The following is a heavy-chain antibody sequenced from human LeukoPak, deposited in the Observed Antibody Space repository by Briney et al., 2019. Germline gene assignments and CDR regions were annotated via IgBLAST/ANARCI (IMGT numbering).Heavy chain of an antibody. CDR3: ATDGMARGPDAWFDS. V-gene: IGHV4-61*02. J-gene: IGHJ5*01. CDR2: IYTRGST. D-gene: IGHD3-10*01. Sequence: SETLSLTCTVSGGSVSSGRYYWSWIRQPAGKGLEGIGRIYTRGSTNYNPSLKSRVTISVDTSKNQFSLNLTSVTAVDTAVYYCATDGMARGPDAWFDSWGQGILVTVSS. CDR1: GGSVSSGRYY.